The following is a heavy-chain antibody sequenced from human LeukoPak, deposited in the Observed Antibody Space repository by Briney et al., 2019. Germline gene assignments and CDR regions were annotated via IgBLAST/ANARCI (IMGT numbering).Heavy chain of an antibody. D-gene: IGHD1-26*01. V-gene: IGHV1-3*03. CDR3: AREGAYIGGSYPFDY. J-gene: IGHJ4*02. CDR2: INAGNGNT. CDR1: GYTFSSYA. Sequence: ASVKVSCKASGYTFSSYAMHWVRQAPGQRLEWMGWINAGNGNTKFSHEFQGRVTITRDTSASTAYMELNSLRSEDMAVYYCAREGAYIGGSYPFDYWGQGTLVTVSS.